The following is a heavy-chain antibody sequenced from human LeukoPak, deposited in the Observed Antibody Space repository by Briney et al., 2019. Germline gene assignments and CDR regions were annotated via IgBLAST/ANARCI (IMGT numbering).Heavy chain of an antibody. CDR3: ARGIGYYDSSGYYSPCFDP. J-gene: IGHJ5*02. Sequence: SETLSLTCAVYCGSFSGYYWSWIGQPPGKGLEWIGEINHSGSTNYNPSLKSRVTISVDTSKNQFSLKLSSVTAADTAVYYCARGIGYYDSSGYYSPCFDPWGQGTLVTVSS. V-gene: IGHV4-34*01. D-gene: IGHD3-22*01. CDR1: CGSFSGYY. CDR2: INHSGST.